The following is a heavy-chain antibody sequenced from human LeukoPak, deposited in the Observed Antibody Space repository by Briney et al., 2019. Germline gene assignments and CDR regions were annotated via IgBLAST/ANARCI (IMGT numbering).Heavy chain of an antibody. V-gene: IGHV3-48*01. CDR2: ISSSSSTI. J-gene: IGHJ6*03. CDR3: ATLWNNYYYMDV. D-gene: IGHD1/OR15-1a*01. Sequence: SGGSLRLSCAASGFTFSSYSMNWVRQAPGKGLEWVSYISSSSSTIYYADSVKGRFTISRDNAKNSLYLQMNSLRAEDTAVYYCATLWNNYYYMDVWGKGTTVTVSS. CDR1: GFTFSSYS.